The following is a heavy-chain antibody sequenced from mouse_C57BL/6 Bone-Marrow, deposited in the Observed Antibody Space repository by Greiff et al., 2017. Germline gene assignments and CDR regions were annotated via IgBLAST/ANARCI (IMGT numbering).Heavy chain of an antibody. Sequence: EVMLVESGGGLVKPGGSLKLSCAASGFTFSDYGMHWVRQAPEQGLEWVAYISSGSSTIYYADTVKGRITISRDNAKNTLFLQMTSLRSEDAAMYYWARNGGFTTVVADYAMDFWGQGTSVTVSS. CDR1: GFTFSDYG. D-gene: IGHD1-1*01. CDR3: ARNGGFTTVVADYAMDF. J-gene: IGHJ4*01. V-gene: IGHV5-17*01. CDR2: ISSGSSTI.